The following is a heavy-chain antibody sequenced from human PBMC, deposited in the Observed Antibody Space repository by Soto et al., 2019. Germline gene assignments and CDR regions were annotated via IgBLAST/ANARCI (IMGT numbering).Heavy chain of an antibody. V-gene: IGHV4-30-2*01. Sequence: QLQLQESGSGLVKPSQTLSLTCAVSGGSISSGGYSWSWIRQPPGKGLEWIGYIYHSGSTYYNPSLKSRVNIAVDRSKNQFSLKLSSVTAADTAVYYCARGSVEMATVLAEYFQHWGQGTLVTVSS. CDR1: GGSISSGGYS. D-gene: IGHD4-4*01. CDR3: ARGSVEMATVLAEYFQH. CDR2: IYHSGST. J-gene: IGHJ1*01.